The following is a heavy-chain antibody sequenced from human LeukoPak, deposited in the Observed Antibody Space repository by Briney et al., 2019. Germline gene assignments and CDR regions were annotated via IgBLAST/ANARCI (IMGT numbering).Heavy chain of an antibody. CDR2: MYCRGDT. J-gene: IGHJ5*02. D-gene: IGHD6-13*01. Sequence: GGSLRLSCAASGFTVSDNYMSWVRQAPGKGLEWVSVMYCRGDTYYANSVKGRFTFFRDNSKNTLYLQKKDLRSEDTAMYYCSRDDPQEPAAGVLASWGQGTLVIVS. V-gene: IGHV3-53*01. CDR3: SRDDPQEPAAGVLAS. CDR1: GFTVSDNY.